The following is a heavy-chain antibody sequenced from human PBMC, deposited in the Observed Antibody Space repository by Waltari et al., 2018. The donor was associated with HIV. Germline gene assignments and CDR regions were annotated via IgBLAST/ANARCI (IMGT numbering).Heavy chain of an antibody. CDR1: GCTFCASA. CDR2: STANGATT. D-gene: IGHD3-16*02. J-gene: IGHJ1*01. CDR3: ATGSNHLY. Sequence: EVQLLESGGGVVQPGGALRISCAASGCTFCASAMGWVRRAPGKGVEWVSTSTANGATTYDAGVVKGRFTFSRDDSKNTLHLQRNSLRADDTAVYYCATGSNHLYWGQGTLVAVSS. V-gene: IGHV3-23*01.